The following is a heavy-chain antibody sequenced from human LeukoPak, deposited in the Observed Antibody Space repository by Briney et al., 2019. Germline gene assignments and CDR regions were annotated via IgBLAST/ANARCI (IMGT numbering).Heavy chain of an antibody. J-gene: IGHJ4*02. D-gene: IGHD4-23*01. V-gene: IGHV3-49*04. Sequence: GGSLRLSCTASGFTFGDYAMSWVRQAPGKGLEWVGFIRSIAYGGTAEYAASVKGRFTTSRDDSKSIAYLQMNSLKTDDTAVYYCTREYGGYSDYWGQGTLATVSS. CDR3: TREYGGYSDY. CDR1: GFTFGDYA. CDR2: IRSIAYGGTA.